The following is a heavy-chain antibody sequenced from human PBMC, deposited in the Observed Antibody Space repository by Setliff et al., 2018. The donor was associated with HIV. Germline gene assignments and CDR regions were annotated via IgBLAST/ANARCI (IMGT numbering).Heavy chain of an antibody. CDR1: GYTFTNYW. V-gene: IGHV5-51*01. CDR2: IHPRDFDI. J-gene: IGHJ3*02. D-gene: IGHD3-10*01. Sequence: GESLKISCKASGYTFTNYWTAWVRQMPGKGLEWMGIIHPRDFDIKYSQSFQGQVTTSADKSISTAYLQWSSLKASDTAMYYCARIWFGAQDAFDIWGQGTMVTVSS. CDR3: ARIWFGAQDAFDI.